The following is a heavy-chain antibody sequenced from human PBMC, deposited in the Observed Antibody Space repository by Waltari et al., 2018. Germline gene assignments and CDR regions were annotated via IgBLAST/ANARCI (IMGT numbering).Heavy chain of an antibody. CDR3: ARGSPVVPAAMDY. Sequence: QVQLVQSGAEVKKPGASVKVSCKASGYTFTGYNMHWVRQAPGQGLAWMGRINPNSGGTNYAQKFQGRVTMTRDTSISTAYMELSRLRSDDTAVYYCARGSPVVPAAMDYWGQGTLVTVSS. CDR2: INPNSGGT. CDR1: GYTFTGYN. J-gene: IGHJ4*02. D-gene: IGHD2-2*01. V-gene: IGHV1-2*06.